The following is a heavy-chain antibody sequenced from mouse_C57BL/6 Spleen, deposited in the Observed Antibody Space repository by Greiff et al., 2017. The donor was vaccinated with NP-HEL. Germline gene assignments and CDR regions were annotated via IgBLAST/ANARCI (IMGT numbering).Heavy chain of an antibody. Sequence: EVKLQESGPGLVKPSQSLSLTCSVTGYSITSGYYWNWIRQFPGNKLEWMGYISYDGSDNYNPSLKNRISITRDTSKNQFFLKLNSVTTEDTATYYCARGGNYYGRNFDVWGTGTTVTVSS. D-gene: IGHD1-1*01. CDR3: ARGGNYYGRNFDV. CDR1: GYSITSGYY. CDR2: ISYDGSD. J-gene: IGHJ1*03. V-gene: IGHV3-6*01.